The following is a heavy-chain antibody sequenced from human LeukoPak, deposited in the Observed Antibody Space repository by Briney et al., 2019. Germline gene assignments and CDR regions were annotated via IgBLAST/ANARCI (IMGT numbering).Heavy chain of an antibody. Sequence: GGSLRLSFAASGFIFHDYAMHWVGQAPGRGLEWVSGISWNSANIGYADSVKGRFTISRDNARSTLYLEMNSLRAEDTAVYFCSRDQTTAGPSTVDCWGQGTLVTVSP. V-gene: IGHV3-9*01. CDR1: GFIFHDYA. J-gene: IGHJ4*02. CDR2: ISWNSANI. D-gene: IGHD4-11*01. CDR3: SRDQTTAGPSTVDC.